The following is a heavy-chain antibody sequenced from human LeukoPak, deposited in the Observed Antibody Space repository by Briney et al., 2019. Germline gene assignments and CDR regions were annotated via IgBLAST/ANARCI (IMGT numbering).Heavy chain of an antibody. Sequence: GGSLRLSCAASGFNFSSYAMSWVRQAPGKGLEWVSAISGSGAGTDYPDSVKGRFTISRDNSKSTLYLQMNSLRAEDTAVYYCAKFRSSSWYEGFDYWGQGTLVTVSS. J-gene: IGHJ4*02. CDR1: GFNFSSYA. CDR2: ISGSGAGT. CDR3: AKFRSSSWYEGFDY. D-gene: IGHD6-13*01. V-gene: IGHV3-23*01.